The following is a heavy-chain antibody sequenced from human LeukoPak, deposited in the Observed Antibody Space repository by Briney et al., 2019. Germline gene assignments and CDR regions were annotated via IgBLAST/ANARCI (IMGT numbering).Heavy chain of an antibody. J-gene: IGHJ5*02. Sequence: PSETLSLTCAVYGGSFSGHYWSWIRQPPGKGLEWIGEINPSGRTNYNPSLKSRVTISVDTSKNQFSLKLSSVTAADTAVYYCARGRFTYSSSSEVWFDPWGQGTLVTVSS. CDR2: INPSGRT. CDR1: GGSFSGHY. D-gene: IGHD6-6*01. V-gene: IGHV4-34*01. CDR3: ARGRFTYSSSSEVWFDP.